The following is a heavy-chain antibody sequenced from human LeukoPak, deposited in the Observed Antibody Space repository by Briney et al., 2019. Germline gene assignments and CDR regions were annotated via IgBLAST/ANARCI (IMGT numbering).Heavy chain of an antibody. CDR2: INWNGGST. Sequence: GGSLRLSCAASGFTFDDYGMTWVRQAPGKGLELVSGINWNGGSTGYADSVKGRFTISRDNAKNSLYLQMNSLRAEDTALYYCARLLSGYYYDYWGQGTLVTVSS. V-gene: IGHV3-20*04. D-gene: IGHD3-22*01. J-gene: IGHJ4*02. CDR1: GFTFDDYG. CDR3: ARLLSGYYYDY.